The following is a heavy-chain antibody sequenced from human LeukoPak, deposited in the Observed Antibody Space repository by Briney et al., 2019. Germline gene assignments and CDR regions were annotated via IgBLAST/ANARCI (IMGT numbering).Heavy chain of an antibody. Sequence: SETLSLTCTVSGGSVSSSSYYWGWIRQPPGKGLEWIGSIYYSGSTYYNPSLKSRLTLSVYTSKNQFSLKLSSVTAAAPAVYYCARWDEVRLIYYFDDWGQGTLVTVSS. D-gene: IGHD3-10*01. CDR2: IYYSGST. J-gene: IGHJ4*02. V-gene: IGHV4-39*07. CDR3: ARWDEVRLIYYFDD. CDR1: GGSVSSSSYY.